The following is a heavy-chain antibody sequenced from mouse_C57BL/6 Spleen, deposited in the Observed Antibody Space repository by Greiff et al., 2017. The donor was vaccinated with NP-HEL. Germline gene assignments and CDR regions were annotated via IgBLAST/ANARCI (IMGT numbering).Heavy chain of an antibody. CDR2: IYPGSGST. J-gene: IGHJ4*01. D-gene: IGHD2-1*01. V-gene: IGHV1-55*01. CDR3: ARFYYGNYGDYYAMDY. Sequence: QVQLQQPGAELVKPGASVKMSCKASGYTFTSYWITWVKQRPGQGLEWIGDIYPGSGSTNYNEKFKSKATLTVDTSSSTAYMQLSSLTSEDSAVYYCARFYYGNYGDYYAMDYWGQGTSVTVSS. CDR1: GYTFTSYW.